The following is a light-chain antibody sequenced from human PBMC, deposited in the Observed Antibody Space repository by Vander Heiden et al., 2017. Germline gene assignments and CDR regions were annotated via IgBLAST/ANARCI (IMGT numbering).Light chain of an antibody. J-gene: IGLJ2*01. CDR2: EVS. CDR1: SSDVGGYHL. CDR3: CSYAGSIIYVV. V-gene: IGLV2-23*02. Sequence: QSALAQPASVSGSPGQSTTISCTGTSSDVGGYHLVSWYQQHPGKAPKLMIYEVSKRPSGVSNRFSGSKSGYTASLTISGLQAEDEADYYCCSYAGSIIYVVFGGGTKLTVL.